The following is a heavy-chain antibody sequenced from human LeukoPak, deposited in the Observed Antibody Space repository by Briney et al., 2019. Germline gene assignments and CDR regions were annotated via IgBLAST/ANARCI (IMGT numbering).Heavy chain of an antibody. Sequence: GESLKISCKGSGYSFTSYWIGWVRQMPGKGLEWMGTIYPGDSDTRYSPSFQGQVTISADKSISTAYLQWSSLKASDTAMYYCARHRYCSSTSCNSYYYYGMDVWGQGTTVTVSS. CDR2: IYPGDSDT. CDR3: ARHRYCSSTSCNSYYYYGMDV. J-gene: IGHJ6*02. V-gene: IGHV5-51*01. CDR1: GYSFTSYW. D-gene: IGHD2-2*02.